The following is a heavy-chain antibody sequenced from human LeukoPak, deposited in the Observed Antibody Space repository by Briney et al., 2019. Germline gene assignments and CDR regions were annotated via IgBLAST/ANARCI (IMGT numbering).Heavy chain of an antibody. J-gene: IGHJ5*02. Sequence: GASVKVSCKASGYSFTSRYMRWVRQAPGQGLEWLGLINPSGSSTLYAQKFQGRITMTRDMSTTTDYMELSSMTYDDTAVYYCARDNSVGDVAWWFDPWGQGTLVTVSS. V-gene: IGHV1-46*01. CDR1: GYSFTSRY. CDR3: ARDNSVGDVAWWFDP. CDR2: INPSGSST. D-gene: IGHD1-26*01.